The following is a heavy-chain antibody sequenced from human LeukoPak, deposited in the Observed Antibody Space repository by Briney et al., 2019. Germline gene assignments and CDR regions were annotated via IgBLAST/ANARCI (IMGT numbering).Heavy chain of an antibody. J-gene: IGHJ5*02. CDR1: GFTFSNYW. D-gene: IGHD1-26*01. CDR3: ARGRSGGGWENWFDP. V-gene: IGHV3-48*04. CDR2: ISSSGSTI. Sequence: PGGSLRLSCAASGFTFSNYWMNWVRQALGKGLEWVSYISSSGSTIYYADSVKGRFTISRDNAKNSLYLQMNSLRAEDTAVYYCARGRSGGGWENWFDPWGQGTLVTVSS.